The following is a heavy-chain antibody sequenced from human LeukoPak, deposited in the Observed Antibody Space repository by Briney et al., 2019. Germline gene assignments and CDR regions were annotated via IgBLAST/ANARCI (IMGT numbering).Heavy chain of an antibody. CDR3: AREGTAADPYFDY. Sequence: GGSLRLSCAASGFTFSSYSMNWVRQAPGKGLEGVSSISTSILYIYYPDSVKGRFTISRDNAKNSLYLQMNSLRAEDTAVYYCAREGTAADPYFDYWGQGTLVTVSS. CDR1: GFTFSSYS. V-gene: IGHV3-21*01. J-gene: IGHJ4*02. D-gene: IGHD6-13*01. CDR2: ISTSILYI.